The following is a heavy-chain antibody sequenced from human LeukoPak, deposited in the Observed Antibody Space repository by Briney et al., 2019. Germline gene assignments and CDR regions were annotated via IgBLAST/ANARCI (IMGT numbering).Heavy chain of an antibody. CDR3: ARERWLQSYYFDY. V-gene: IGHV3-30*04. D-gene: IGHD5-24*01. CDR1: GFTLGAYA. Sequence: PGGSLRLSCATSGFTLGAYALHWVRQAPGKGLEWLAVISYDGRNQNYADSVKGRFTISRDRSKSTVSLQMDSLRVEDTAVYYCARERWLQSYYFDYWGQGTLVTVSS. CDR2: ISYDGRNQ. J-gene: IGHJ4*02.